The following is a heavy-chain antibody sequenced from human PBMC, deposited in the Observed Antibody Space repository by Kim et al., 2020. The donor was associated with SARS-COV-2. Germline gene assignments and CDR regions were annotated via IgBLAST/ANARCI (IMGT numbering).Heavy chain of an antibody. CDR3: ANSNLRWLLHYYYYMDV. CDR1: GFTFSSYA. V-gene: IGHV3-23*01. D-gene: IGHD2-15*01. CDR2: ISGSGGST. J-gene: IGHJ6*03. Sequence: GGSLRLSCAASGFTFSSYAMSWVRQAPGKGLEWVSAISGSGGSTYYADSVKGRFTISRDNSKNTLYLQMNSLRAEDTAVYYCANSNLRWLLHYYYYMDVWGKGTTVTVSS.